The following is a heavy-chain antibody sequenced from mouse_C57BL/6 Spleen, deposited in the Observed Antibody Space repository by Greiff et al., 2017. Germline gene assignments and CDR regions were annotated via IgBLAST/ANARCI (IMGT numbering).Heavy chain of an antibody. V-gene: IGHV5-4*01. D-gene: IGHD1-1*01. CDR2: ISDGGSYT. CDR1: GFTFSSYA. J-gene: IGHJ2*01. Sequence: EVKLMESGGGLVKPGGSLKLSCAASGFTFSSYAMSWVRQTPEKRLEWVATISDGGSYTYYPDNVKGRFTISRDNAKNNLYLQMSHLKSEDTAMYYWARDYYGSSYYFDYWGQGTTLTVSS. CDR3: ARDYYGSSYYFDY.